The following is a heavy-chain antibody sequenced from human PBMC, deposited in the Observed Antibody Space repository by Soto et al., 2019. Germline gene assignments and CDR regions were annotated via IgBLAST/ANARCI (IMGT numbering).Heavy chain of an antibody. Sequence: ASVKVACKASGYTFTSYAMHWVRQAPGQRLEWMGWINAGNGNTKYSQKFQGRVTITRDTSASTAYMELSSLRSEDTAVYYCARAYGDYPIYYFDYWGQGTLVPVSS. CDR3: ARAYGDYPIYYFDY. V-gene: IGHV1-3*01. CDR2: INAGNGNT. J-gene: IGHJ4*02. CDR1: GYTFTSYA. D-gene: IGHD4-17*01.